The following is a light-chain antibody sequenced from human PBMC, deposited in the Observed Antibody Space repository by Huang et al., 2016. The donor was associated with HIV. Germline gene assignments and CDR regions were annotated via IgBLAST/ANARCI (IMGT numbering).Light chain of an antibody. CDR3: QQYYSSPL. Sequence: DIQMTQSPSSLSASVGDRVTITCRASQGIPNSLAWYQQRPGQAPKLLVYAASTLESGVPSRFSGSGSGTDYTLTISSLQPEDFATYYFQQYYSSPLFGGGTKVDLK. CDR2: AAS. V-gene: IGKV1-NL1*01. CDR1: QGIPNS. J-gene: IGKJ4*01.